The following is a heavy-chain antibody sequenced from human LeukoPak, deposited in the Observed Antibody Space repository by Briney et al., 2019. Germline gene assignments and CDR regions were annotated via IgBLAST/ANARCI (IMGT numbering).Heavy chain of an antibody. D-gene: IGHD2/OR15-2a*01. CDR1: GFSLSTYS. CDR3: VRDGLKYNFQYYFDY. CDR2: VSTRSTYI. J-gene: IGHJ4*02. Sequence: GGSLRLSCVASGFSLSTYSMSWVRQAPGKGLEWVSCVSTRSTYIHYADSVRGRFTISRDKAKNSLHLQMNSLRAEDTAVYYCVRDGLKYNFQYYFDYWGQGTLVTVSS. V-gene: IGHV3-21*06.